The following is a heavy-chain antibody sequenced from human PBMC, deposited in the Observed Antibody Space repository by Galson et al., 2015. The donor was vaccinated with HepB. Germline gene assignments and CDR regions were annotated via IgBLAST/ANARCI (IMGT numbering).Heavy chain of an antibody. CDR3: AREGLGATRAGAFDY. Sequence: SVKVSCKASGYTFTSYGISWVRQAPGQGLEWMGWISAYNGNTNYAQKLQGRVTMTTDTSTSTAYMELRSLRSDDTAVYYCAREGLGATRAGAFDYWGQGTLVTVSS. V-gene: IGHV1-18*04. D-gene: IGHD1-26*01. CDR1: GYTFTSYG. J-gene: IGHJ4*02. CDR2: ISAYNGNT.